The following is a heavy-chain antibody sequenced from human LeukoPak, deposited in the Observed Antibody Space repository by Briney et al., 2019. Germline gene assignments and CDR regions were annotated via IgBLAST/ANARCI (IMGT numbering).Heavy chain of an antibody. Sequence: ASVKVSCKASGYTFTEYYIHWVRQAPGQGLEWVGWINPKSGGTNYVQNFQGRVTVTRDTSSSTVYMALSRLRSDDTAVYYCAREKKEFWRGMRLGVFDIWGQGTLVSVSS. J-gene: IGHJ3*02. CDR3: AREKKEFWRGMRLGVFDI. CDR1: GYTFTEYY. CDR2: INPKSGGT. V-gene: IGHV1-2*02. D-gene: IGHD3-3*01.